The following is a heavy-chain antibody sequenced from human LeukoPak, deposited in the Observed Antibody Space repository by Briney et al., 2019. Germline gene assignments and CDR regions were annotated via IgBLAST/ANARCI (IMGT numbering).Heavy chain of an antibody. CDR1: GFTFGDYA. J-gene: IGHJ4*02. CDR3: TRDQTPYY. V-gene: IGHV3-49*04. CDR2: IRSKIYGGTP. Sequence: GGSLRLSCTASGFTFGDYAMAWVCQAPGKGLEWVGFIRSKIYGGTPEYAASVKGRFTISRDDSKGIAYLQMNSLKTEDTAVYYCTRDQTPYYWGQGTLVTVSS.